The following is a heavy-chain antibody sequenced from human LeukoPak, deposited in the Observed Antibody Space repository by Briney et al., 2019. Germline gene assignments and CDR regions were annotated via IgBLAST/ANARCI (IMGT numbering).Heavy chain of an antibody. V-gene: IGHV1-3*01. CDR3: ARYFGSGGLDY. CDR1: GYIFSNYA. Sequence: GASVKVSCKASGYIFSNYAIHWVRQAPGHRLEWMGWINAGNGDTKYSQNFQDRVTFTRDTSASTAYMELSSLISKDTAVYFCARYFGSGGLDYWGQGTLVTVSS. J-gene: IGHJ4*02. CDR2: INAGNGDT. D-gene: IGHD3-10*01.